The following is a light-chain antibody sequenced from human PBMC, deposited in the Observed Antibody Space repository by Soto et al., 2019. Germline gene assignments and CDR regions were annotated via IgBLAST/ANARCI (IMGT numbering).Light chain of an antibody. CDR1: QSISSY. CDR2: DAS. V-gene: IGKV1-33*01. CDR3: QQYYNVPIT. J-gene: IGKJ5*01. Sequence: DIQMTQSPSSLSASLSDRVTITCRASQSISSYLNWYQQKPGKAPKLLILDASSLDTGVPSRFSGSGSGTDFTFTISSLQSEDIATYYCQQYYNVPITFGQGTRLEI.